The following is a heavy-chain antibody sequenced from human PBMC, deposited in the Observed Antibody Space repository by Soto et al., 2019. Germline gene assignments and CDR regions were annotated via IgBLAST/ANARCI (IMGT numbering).Heavy chain of an antibody. D-gene: IGHD3-22*01. CDR3: ASGNYYDSSGYYYEMFDY. CDR1: GGSISSGDYY. J-gene: IGHJ4*02. CDR2: IYYSGST. V-gene: IGHV4-30-4*01. Sequence: PSETLSLTCTVSGGSISSGDYYWSWIRQPPGKGLEWIGYIYYSGSTYYNPSLKSRVTISVDTSKNQFSLKLSSVTAADTAVYYCASGNYYDSSGYYYEMFDYWGQGTLVTVSS.